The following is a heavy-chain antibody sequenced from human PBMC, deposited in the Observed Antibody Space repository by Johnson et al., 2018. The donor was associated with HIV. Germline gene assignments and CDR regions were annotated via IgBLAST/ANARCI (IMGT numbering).Heavy chain of an antibody. J-gene: IGHJ3*02. CDR3: AKLRSGSYAVDAFDI. CDR1: GFTFDDYG. CDR2: IYWNGVRT. Sequence: VQLVESGGGLVQPGGSLRLSCVASGFTFDDYGMTWVRQAPGKGLEWVSGIYWNGVRTTYADSVKGRFTISRDNAKNSLYLQMNSLRAEDTAVYYCAKLRSGSYAVDAFDIWGQGTMVTVSS. D-gene: IGHD1-26*01. V-gene: IGHV3-20*04.